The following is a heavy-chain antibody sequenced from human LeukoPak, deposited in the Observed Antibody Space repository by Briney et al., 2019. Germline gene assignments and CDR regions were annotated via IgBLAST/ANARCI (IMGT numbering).Heavy chain of an antibody. D-gene: IGHD3-10*02. CDR3: AELGITMIGGV. CDR2: ISSSGSTI. CDR1: GFTFSSYG. V-gene: IGHV3-48*04. J-gene: IGHJ6*04. Sequence: PGGSLRLSCAASGFTFSSYGMSWVRQAPGKGLEWVSYISSSGSTIYYADSVKGRFTISRDNAKNSLYLQMNSLIAEDTAVYYCAELGITMIGGVWGKGTTVTISS.